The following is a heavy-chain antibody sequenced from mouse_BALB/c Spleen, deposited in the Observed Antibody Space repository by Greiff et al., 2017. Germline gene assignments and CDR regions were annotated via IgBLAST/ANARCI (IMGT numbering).Heavy chain of an antibody. V-gene: IGHV1-9*01. CDR2: ILPGSGST. CDR1: GYTFSSYW. J-gene: IGHJ4*01. Sequence: VKVVESGAELMKPGASVKISCKATGYTFSSYWIEWVKQRPGHGLEWIGEILPGSGSTNYNEKFKGKATFTADTSSNTAYMQLSSLTSEDSAVYYCARDAMDYWGQGTSVTVSS. CDR3: ARDAMDY.